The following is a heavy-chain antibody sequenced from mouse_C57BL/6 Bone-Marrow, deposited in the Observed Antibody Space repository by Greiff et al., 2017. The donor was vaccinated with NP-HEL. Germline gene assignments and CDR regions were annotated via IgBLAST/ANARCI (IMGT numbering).Heavy chain of an antibody. CDR2: ISDGGSYT. CDR1: GFTFSSYA. J-gene: IGHJ1*03. D-gene: IGHD2-12*01. CDR3: ARDPPAYDVNWYFDV. Sequence: EVQRVESGGGLVKPGGSLKLSCAASGFTFSSYAMSWVRQTPEKRLEWVATISDGGSYTYYPANVKGRFTISRDNAKNNLYLQMSHLKSEDTAMYYCARDPPAYDVNWYFDVWGTGTTVTVSS. V-gene: IGHV5-4*01.